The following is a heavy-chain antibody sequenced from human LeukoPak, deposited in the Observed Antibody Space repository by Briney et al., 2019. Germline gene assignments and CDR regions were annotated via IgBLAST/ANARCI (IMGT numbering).Heavy chain of an antibody. CDR1: GYTFTDYY. CDR2: INPKSGGA. J-gene: IGHJ4*02. V-gene: IGHV1-2*02. D-gene: IGHD6-19*01. Sequence: ASVKVSCKASGYTFTDYYIHWVRQAPGQGLEWMGWINPKSGGANSAQRFQGRVTMTRDTSVSTTYMELSSLRSEDTAVYYCAAAYSSGWYPPFDYWGQGTLVTVSS. CDR3: AAAYSSGWYPPFDY.